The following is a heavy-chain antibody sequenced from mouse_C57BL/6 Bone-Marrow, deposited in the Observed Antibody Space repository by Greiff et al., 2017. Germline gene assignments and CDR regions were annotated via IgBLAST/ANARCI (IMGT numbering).Heavy chain of an antibody. V-gene: IGHV5-4*03. CDR1: GFTFSSYA. D-gene: IGHD1-1*01. CDR3: ARAYYYGSSYPWFAY. Sequence: EVMLVESGGGLVKPGGSLKLSCAASGFTFSSYAMSWVRQTPEKRLEWVATISDGGSYTYYPDNVKGRFTISRDNAKNNLYLQMSHLKSEDTAMYYCARAYYYGSSYPWFAYWGQGTLVTVSA. CDR2: ISDGGSYT. J-gene: IGHJ3*01.